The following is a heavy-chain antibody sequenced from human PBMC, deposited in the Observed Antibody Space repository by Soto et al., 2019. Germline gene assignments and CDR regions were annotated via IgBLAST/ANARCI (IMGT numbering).Heavy chain of an antibody. D-gene: IGHD2-2*01. CDR2: IYHTGNT. CDR3: DRVARTLSTSFAYGMDV. CDR1: GGSINSGGYS. Sequence: QLQLQESGSGLVKPSQTLSLTCTVSGGSINSGGYSWIWIRQPPGKGLEWIGYIYHTGNTFYNPSLTSRFIIEVDHSKKQFSLILGSVTAADTAMYYCDRVARTLSTSFAYGMDVWGQGTTVTVSS. J-gene: IGHJ6*02. V-gene: IGHV4-30-2*01.